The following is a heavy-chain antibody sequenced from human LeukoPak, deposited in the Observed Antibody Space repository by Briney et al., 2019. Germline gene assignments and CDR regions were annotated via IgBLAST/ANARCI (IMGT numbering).Heavy chain of an antibody. CDR2: ISAYNKR. Sequence: WASVTVSCKASGYTFTSYGINWVRQAPGQGLEWMGWISAYNKRNYAQKFQGRVTMTTDTSTSTAYMELRNLRSDDTAVYYCARVSAPPDYGDYVSENWFDPWGQGTLVTVSS. CDR3: ARVSAPPDYGDYVSENWFDP. D-gene: IGHD4-17*01. V-gene: IGHV1-18*01. CDR1: GYTFTSYG. J-gene: IGHJ5*02.